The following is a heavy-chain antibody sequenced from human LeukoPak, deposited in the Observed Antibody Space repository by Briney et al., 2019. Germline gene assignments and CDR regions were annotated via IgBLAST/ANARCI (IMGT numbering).Heavy chain of an antibody. D-gene: IGHD6-19*01. CDR1: GYSFTKYP. CDR3: ARESYNSGIDY. V-gene: IGHV1-3*01. CDR2: INAAKDDI. Sequence: GASVKVSCKASGYSFTKYPLHWVRRAPGQSLEWMGWINAAKDDIQYSQKFQDRVSITSDTSASTAYVGLSSLTFEDTAVYYCARESYNSGIDYWGQGTLVTVSS. J-gene: IGHJ4*02.